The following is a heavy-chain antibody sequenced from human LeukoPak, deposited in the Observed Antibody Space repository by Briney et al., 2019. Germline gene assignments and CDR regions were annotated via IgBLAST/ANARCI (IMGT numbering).Heavy chain of an antibody. CDR2: INHSGST. CDR1: GASISSGDYF. Sequence: SETLSLTCSVSGASISSGDYFWTWIRQPPGKGLEWIGEINHSGSTNYNPSLKSRVTISVDTSKNQFSLKLSSVTAADTAVYYCARAWSVGWFDPWGQGTLVTVSS. V-gene: IGHV4-34*01. CDR3: ARAWSVGWFDP. J-gene: IGHJ5*02. D-gene: IGHD4-23*01.